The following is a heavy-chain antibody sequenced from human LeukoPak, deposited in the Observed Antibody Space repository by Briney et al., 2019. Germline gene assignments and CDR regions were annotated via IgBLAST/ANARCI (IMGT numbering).Heavy chain of an antibody. V-gene: IGHV4-38-2*01. CDR2: IYHSGST. CDR1: GYSISSGYY. J-gene: IGHJ4*02. Sequence: PSETLSLTCAVSGYSISSGYYWGWIRQPPGKGLEWIGSIYHSGSTYYNPSLRSRVTISVDTSKNQFSLKLSSVTAADTAVYYCARLHDFWSGFDYWGQGTLVTVSS. CDR3: ARLHDFWSGFDY. D-gene: IGHD3-3*01.